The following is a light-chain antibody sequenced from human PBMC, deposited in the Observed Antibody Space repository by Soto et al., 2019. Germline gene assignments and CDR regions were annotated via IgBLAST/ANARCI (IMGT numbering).Light chain of an antibody. V-gene: IGKV2-28*01. CDR3: MQAIQIPST. J-gene: IGKJ1*01. Sequence: DIVMTQSPLSLPVTPGEPSSISCRSSQNLLHSNGYNYLHWYLQKPGQSPQLLIYLGFNRASGVPDRFSGSGSGTDFTLKISRVEAEDVGVYYCMQAIQIPSTFGQGTKVDTK. CDR2: LGF. CDR1: QNLLHSNGYNY.